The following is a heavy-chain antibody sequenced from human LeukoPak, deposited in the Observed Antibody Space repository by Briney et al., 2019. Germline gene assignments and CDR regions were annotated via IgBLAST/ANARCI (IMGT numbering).Heavy chain of an antibody. V-gene: IGHV1-2*02. CDR3: AAVVPAAMGPFDY. CDR1: GYTFTGYY. Sequence: ASVTVSCKASGYTFTGYYMHWVRQAPGQGLEWMGWINPNSGGTNYAQKFQGRVTMTRDTSISTAYMELSRLRSDDTAVYYCAAVVPAAMGPFDYWGQGTLVTVSS. CDR2: INPNSGGT. J-gene: IGHJ4*02. D-gene: IGHD2-2*01.